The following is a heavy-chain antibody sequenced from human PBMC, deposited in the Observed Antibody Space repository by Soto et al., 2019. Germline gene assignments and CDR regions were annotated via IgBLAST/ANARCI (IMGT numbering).Heavy chain of an antibody. V-gene: IGHV3-11*06. J-gene: IGHJ5*02. CDR2: ISIDSSYT. D-gene: IGHD2-8*01. CDR3: ARESYGSWFDP. CDR1: GFTFSDYY. Sequence: QVKLVESGGGLVKPGGSLRLSCAASGFTFSDYYMAWVRQAPGKGLEWVSYISIDSSYTNYADSVKGRFTISRDNAKNSLYLQMNNLRAEDTAVYSCARESYGSWFDPWGQGTLVTVSS.